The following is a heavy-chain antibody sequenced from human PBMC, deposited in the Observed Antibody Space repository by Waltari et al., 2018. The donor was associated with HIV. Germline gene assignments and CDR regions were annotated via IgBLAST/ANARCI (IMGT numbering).Heavy chain of an antibody. Sequence: QVQLVESGGGLVMPGGSLRLSCAASGFTFSDSYMTWIRQAPGKGRGWVSAIDIRGTTNYHADSVRGRFTFSSDNAKNSLYLQLNSLRAEDTAVYYCARGGISKFAGLDYWGQGTLVTVSS. CDR1: GFTFSDSY. V-gene: IGHV3-11*01. D-gene: IGHD3-10*02. CDR3: ARGGISKFAGLDY. J-gene: IGHJ4*02. CDR2: IDIRGTTN.